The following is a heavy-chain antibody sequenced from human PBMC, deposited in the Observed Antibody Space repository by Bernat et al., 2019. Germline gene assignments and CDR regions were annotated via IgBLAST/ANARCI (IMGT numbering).Heavy chain of an antibody. J-gene: IGHJ4*02. CDR2: IWYDGSSE. Sequence: QEQLVESGGGVVQPGRSLRLSCTVSGFTFSSHGMNWIRQAPGKGPEWVALIWYDGSSEYYADSVKGRFTISRDNSKGTLFLQMNSLRAEDTGVYYCARHRGDCSTNRCFFDSWGQGTPVTVSS. CDR3: ARHRGDCSTNRCFFDS. V-gene: IGHV3-33*01. CDR1: GFTFSSHG. D-gene: IGHD2-2*01.